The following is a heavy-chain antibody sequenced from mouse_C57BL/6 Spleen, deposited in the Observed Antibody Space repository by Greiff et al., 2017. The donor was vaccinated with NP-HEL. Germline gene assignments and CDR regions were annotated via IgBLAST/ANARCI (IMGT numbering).Heavy chain of an antibody. V-gene: IGHV1-22*01. CDR3: ARGITTVVALLYAMDY. D-gene: IGHD1-1*01. Sequence: VQLQQSGPELVKPGASVKMSCKASGYTFTDYNMHWVKQSHGKSLEWIGYINPNNGGTSYNQKFKGKATLTVNKSSSTAYMELRSLTSEHSAVFYCARGITTVVALLYAMDYWGKGTSVTVSS. CDR1: GYTFTDYN. J-gene: IGHJ4*01. CDR2: INPNNGGT.